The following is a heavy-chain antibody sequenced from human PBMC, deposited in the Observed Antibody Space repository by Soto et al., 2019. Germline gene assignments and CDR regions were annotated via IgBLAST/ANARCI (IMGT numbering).Heavy chain of an antibody. Sequence: EVQLVESGGGLVKPGGSLRLSCAASGFTFSNAWMSWVRQAPGKGLEWVGRIKSKTDGGTTDYAAPVKGRFTISRDDSKNTLYLQMNSLKTEDTAVYYRTTDSTTFDWLSQYPTHAFDIWGQGTMVTVSS. V-gene: IGHV3-15*01. J-gene: IGHJ3*02. CDR3: TTDSTTFDWLSQYPTHAFDI. CDR2: IKSKTDGGTT. D-gene: IGHD3-9*01. CDR1: GFTFSNAW.